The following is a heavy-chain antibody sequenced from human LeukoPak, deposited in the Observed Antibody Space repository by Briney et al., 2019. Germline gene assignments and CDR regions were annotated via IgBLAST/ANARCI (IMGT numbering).Heavy chain of an antibody. CDR2: INHSGST. CDR1: GGSFSGYY. J-gene: IGHJ6*04. D-gene: IGHD3-3*01. Sequence: PSETLSLTCAVYGGSFSGYYWSWIRQPPGKGLEWIGEINHSGSTNYNPSLKSRVTISVDTSKNQCSLKLSSVTAADTAVYYCARDPYYDFWSGYYLMDVWGKGTTVTVSS. CDR3: ARDPYYDFWSGYYLMDV. V-gene: IGHV4-34*01.